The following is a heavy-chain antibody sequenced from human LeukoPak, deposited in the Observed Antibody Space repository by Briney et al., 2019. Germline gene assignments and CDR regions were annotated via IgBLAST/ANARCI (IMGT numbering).Heavy chain of an antibody. D-gene: IGHD1-26*01. Sequence: PGGSLRLSCAASGFIFEDYAIHWVRQAPGKGLEWVSGVTWDSGNSGYADSVKGRFTISRDNAKNSLYLQMNSLRAEDTAVYYCAKDRGVGATGDFDYWGQGTLVTVSS. CDR3: AKDRGVGATGDFDY. CDR2: VTWDSGNS. J-gene: IGHJ4*02. V-gene: IGHV3-9*01. CDR1: GFIFEDYA.